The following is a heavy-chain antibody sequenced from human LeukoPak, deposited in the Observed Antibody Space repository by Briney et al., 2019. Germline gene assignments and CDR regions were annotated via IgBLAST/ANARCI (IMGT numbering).Heavy chain of an antibody. D-gene: IGHD2-2*01. CDR1: GFTFSRNA. J-gene: IGHJ4*02. Sequence: GGSLRLSCVASGFTFSRNAMSWVRQAPGKGLEWVSSISSSSSYIYYADSVKGRFTISRDNAKNSLYLQMNSLRAEDTAVYYCARDLGYCSSTSCYGGRFDYWGQGTLVTVSS. CDR2: ISSSSSYI. CDR3: ARDLGYCSSTSCYGGRFDY. V-gene: IGHV3-21*01.